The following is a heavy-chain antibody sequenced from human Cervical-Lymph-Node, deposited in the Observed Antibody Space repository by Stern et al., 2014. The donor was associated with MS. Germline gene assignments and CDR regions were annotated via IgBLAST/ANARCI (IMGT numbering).Heavy chain of an antibody. J-gene: IGHJ4*02. CDR1: GGTFSSYT. V-gene: IGHV1-69*04. Sequence: QDQLVQSGAEVKKPGSSIKVSCKASGGTFSSYTVSWVRQAPGQGLEWVGRIIPLLGFTNYAQKFQGRVTFTADTSTSTAYMELSSLNSDDTCIYYCARDAHRAGYSDLGYWGQGTLLSVSS. CDR3: ARDAHRAGYSDLGY. CDR2: IIPLLGFT. D-gene: IGHD5-24*01.